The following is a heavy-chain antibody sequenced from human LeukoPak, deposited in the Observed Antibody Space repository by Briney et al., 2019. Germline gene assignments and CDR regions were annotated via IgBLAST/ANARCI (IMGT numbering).Heavy chain of an antibody. CDR3: AKGLNSGTYINFDY. D-gene: IGHD1-26*01. J-gene: IGHJ4*02. Sequence: GGSLRLSCAASGFTFSRYSMNWVRQAPGKGLEWVSTIKRSDGGTYYADSVKGRFTISRDNSKNTLYLQMNSLRAEDTAVYYCAKGLNSGTYINFDYWGQGTLVTVSS. CDR1: GFTFSRYS. CDR2: IKRSDGGT. V-gene: IGHV3-23*01.